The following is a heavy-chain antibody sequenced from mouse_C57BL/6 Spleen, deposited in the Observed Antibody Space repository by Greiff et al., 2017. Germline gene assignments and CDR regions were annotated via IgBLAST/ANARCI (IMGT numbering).Heavy chain of an antibody. J-gene: IGHJ1*03. CDR1: GYTFTSYW. CDR2: IHPNSGST. CDR3: ARVVGGGWYFDV. Sequence: VQLQQSGAELVKPGASVKLSCKASGYTFTSYWMHWVKQRPGQGLEWIGMIHPNSGSTNYNEKFKSKATLTVDKSSSTAYMQLSSLTSEDSAVYYCARVVGGGWYFDVWGTGTTVTVSS. V-gene: IGHV1-64*01.